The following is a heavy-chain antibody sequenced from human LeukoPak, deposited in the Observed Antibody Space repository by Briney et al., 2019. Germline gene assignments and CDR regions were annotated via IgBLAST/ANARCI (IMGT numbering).Heavy chain of an antibody. CDR1: GFSFSSYG. D-gene: IGHD5-24*01. CDR2: MRSDGSTK. V-gene: IGHV3-30*02. Sequence: GGSLRLSCAASGFSFSSYGMHWVRQAPGKGLEWVAYMRSDGSTKYYADSVKGRFTISRDNSKNTLYLQMNSLRPEDTAVYYCARPLGYNQEFDYWGQGTLVTVSS. J-gene: IGHJ4*02. CDR3: ARPLGYNQEFDY.